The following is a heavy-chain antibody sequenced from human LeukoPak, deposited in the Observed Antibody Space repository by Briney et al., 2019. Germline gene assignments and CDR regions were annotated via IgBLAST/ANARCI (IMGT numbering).Heavy chain of an antibody. Sequence: SETLSLTCTVSGGSISSYYWSWIRQHPGKGLEWIGYIYYSGSTYYNPSLKSRVTISVDTSKNQFSLKLSSVTAADTAVYYCARVDTAMVTVDYWGQGTLVTVSS. V-gene: IGHV4-59*06. CDR2: IYYSGST. CDR3: ARVDTAMVTVDY. J-gene: IGHJ4*02. D-gene: IGHD5-18*01. CDR1: GGSISSYY.